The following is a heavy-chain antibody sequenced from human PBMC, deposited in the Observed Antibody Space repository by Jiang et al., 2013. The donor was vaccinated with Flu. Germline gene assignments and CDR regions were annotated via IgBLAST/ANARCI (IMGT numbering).Heavy chain of an antibody. V-gene: IGHV1-69*01. Sequence: GTANYAQKSRARVTITADESTSTAYVELSSLRSEDTAVYYCARDADSSGYYYNWYFDLWGRGTLVTVSS. D-gene: IGHD3-22*01. J-gene: IGHJ2*01. CDR3: ARDADSSGYYYNWYFDL. CDR2: GTA.